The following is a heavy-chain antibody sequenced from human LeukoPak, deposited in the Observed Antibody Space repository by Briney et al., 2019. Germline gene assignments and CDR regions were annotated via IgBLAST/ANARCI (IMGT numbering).Heavy chain of an antibody. D-gene: IGHD5-18*01. CDR3: AREDTAMVTSLRHFDY. CDR1: GFTFSSYI. Sequence: ESGGSLRLSCAASGFTFSSYIMNSVPQAPGRGLEWVSSISSSSSYIYYADSVKGRFTISRDNAKNSLYLQMNSLRAEDTAVYYCAREDTAMVTSLRHFDYWGQGTLVTVSS. J-gene: IGHJ4*02. V-gene: IGHV3-21*01. CDR2: ISSSSSYI.